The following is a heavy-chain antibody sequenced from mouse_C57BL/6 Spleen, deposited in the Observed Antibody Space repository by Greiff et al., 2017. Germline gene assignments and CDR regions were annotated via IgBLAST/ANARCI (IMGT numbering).Heavy chain of an antibody. V-gene: IGHV3-6*01. CDR1: GYSITSGYY. Sequence: ESGPGLVKPSQSLSLTCSVTGYSITSGYYWNWIRQFPGNKLEWMGYISYDGSNNYNPSLKNRISITRDTSKNQFFLKLNSVTTEDTATYYCAREELRNYFDVWGQGTTLTVSS. CDR3: AREELRNYFDV. D-gene: IGHD1-3*01. J-gene: IGHJ2*01. CDR2: ISYDGSN.